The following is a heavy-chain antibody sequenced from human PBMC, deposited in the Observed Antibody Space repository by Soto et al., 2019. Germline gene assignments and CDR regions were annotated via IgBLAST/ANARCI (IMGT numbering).Heavy chain of an antibody. CDR3: ARHQPLAATLDY. J-gene: IGHJ4*02. CDR1: GGSISSSSYY. Sequence: SETLSLTCTVSGGSISSSSYYWGWIRQPPGKGLEWIGSIYYSGSTYYNPSLKSRVTISVDTSKNQFSLKLSSVTAADTAVYYCARHQPLAATLDYWGQGTLVTVSS. CDR2: IYYSGST. D-gene: IGHD2-15*01. V-gene: IGHV4-39*01.